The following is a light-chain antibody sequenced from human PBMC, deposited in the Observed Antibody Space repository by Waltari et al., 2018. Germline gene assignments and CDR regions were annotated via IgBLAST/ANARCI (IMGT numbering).Light chain of an antibody. CDR3: QHYVRLPAT. J-gene: IGKJ1*01. CDR2: AAS. CDR1: QSVGRT. Sequence: EIVLTQSPGTLSLSPGERATLSCRASQSVGRTLAWYQQKPGQAPRLLIYAASNRATGIPDRFSGIGSGTDFSLTISRLEPEDFAVYYCQHYVRLPATFGQGTKVAIK. V-gene: IGKV3-20*01.